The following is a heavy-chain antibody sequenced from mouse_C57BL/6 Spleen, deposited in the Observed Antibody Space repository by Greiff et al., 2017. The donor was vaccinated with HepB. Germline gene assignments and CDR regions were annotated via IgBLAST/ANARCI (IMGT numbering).Heavy chain of an antibody. J-gene: IGHJ3*01. D-gene: IGHD3-2*02. CDR3: ARQTAQATGWFAY. CDR1: GFTFSSYA. V-gene: IGHV5-4*03. CDR2: ISDGGSYT. Sequence: EVKLMESGGGLVKPGGSLKLSCAASGFTFSSYAMSWVRQTPEKRLEWVATISDGGSYTYYPDNVKGRFTISRDNAKNNLYLQMSHLKSEDTAMYYCARQTAQATGWFAYWGQGTLVTVSA.